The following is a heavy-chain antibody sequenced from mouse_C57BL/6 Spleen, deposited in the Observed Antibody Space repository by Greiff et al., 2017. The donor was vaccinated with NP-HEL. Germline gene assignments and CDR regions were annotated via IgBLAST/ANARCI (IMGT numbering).Heavy chain of an antibody. CDR3: ARTRSNYFDY. V-gene: IGHV5-17*01. CDR2: ISSGSSTI. J-gene: IGHJ2*01. D-gene: IGHD5-1*01. CDR1: GFTFSDYG. Sequence: EVKLVESGGGLVKPGGSLKLSCAASGFTFSDYGMHWVRQAPEKGLEWVAYISSGSSTIYYADTVKGRFTISRDNAKNTLFLQMTSLRSEDTAMYYCARTRSNYFDYWGQGTTLTVSS.